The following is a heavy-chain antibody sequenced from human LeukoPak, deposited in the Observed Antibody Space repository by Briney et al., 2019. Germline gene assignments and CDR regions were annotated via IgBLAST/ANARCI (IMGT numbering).Heavy chain of an antibody. CDR3: AKGHDFWSGYARFQH. V-gene: IGHV3-23*01. CDR2: ISGSGGST. J-gene: IGHJ1*01. CDR1: GFTFSSYA. D-gene: IGHD3-3*01. Sequence: GGSLRLSCAASGFTFSSYAMSWVRQAPGKGLEWVSAISGSGGSTYYADSVKGRFTISRDNSKNTLYLQMNSLRAEDTAVYYCAKGHDFWSGYARFQHWGQGTLVTVSS.